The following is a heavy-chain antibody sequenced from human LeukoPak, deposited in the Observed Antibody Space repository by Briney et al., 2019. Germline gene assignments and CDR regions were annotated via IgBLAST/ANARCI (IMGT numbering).Heavy chain of an antibody. CDR3: ARVDDFWSGPSGSHY. V-gene: IGHV1-18*01. CDR2: ISAYNGNT. J-gene: IGHJ4*02. CDR1: GYTFTSYG. D-gene: IGHD3-3*01. Sequence: ASVKVSCKASGYTFTSYGISWVRQAPGQGLEWMGWISAYNGNTNYAQKLQGRVTMTTDTSTSTAYMELRSLRSDDTAVYYCARVDDFWSGPSGSHYWGQGTLVTVSS.